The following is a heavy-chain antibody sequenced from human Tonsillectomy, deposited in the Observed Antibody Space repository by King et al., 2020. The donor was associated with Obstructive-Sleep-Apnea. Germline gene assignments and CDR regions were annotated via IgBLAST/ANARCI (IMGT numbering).Heavy chain of an antibody. D-gene: IGHD5-12*01. CDR3: ARGYDRNYFDY. CDR1: GYSFATYW. Sequence: QLVQSGAEVKESGESLKICCKGSGYSFATYWIGWVRQMPGKGLEWMGIIYPGDSDTRYSPSFQGQVTISADKSFSTAYLQWSSLQASDTAMYYCARGYDRNYFDYWGQGTLVTVSS. V-gene: IGHV5-51*01. CDR2: IYPGDSDT. J-gene: IGHJ4*02.